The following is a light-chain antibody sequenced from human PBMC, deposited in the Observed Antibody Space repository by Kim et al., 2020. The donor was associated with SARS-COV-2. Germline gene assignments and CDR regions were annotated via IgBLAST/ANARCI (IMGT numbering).Light chain of an antibody. CDR2: ITDEGG. Sequence: QSVLTQPPSASGTAGQRVTISCSGGSSNIGTQTVAWYQQVPGAAPRLLIYITDEGGQWPSGVPDRFSGFKSGTSASLAISGLQFEDEADYYCASWDDSFHAWVFGGGTQLTVL. CDR3: ASWDDSFHAWV. V-gene: IGLV1-44*01. J-gene: IGLJ3*02. CDR1: SSNIGTQT.